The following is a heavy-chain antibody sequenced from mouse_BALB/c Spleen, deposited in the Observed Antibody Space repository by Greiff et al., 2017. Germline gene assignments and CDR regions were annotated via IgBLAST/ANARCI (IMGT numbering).Heavy chain of an antibody. Sequence: QVQLQQPGAELVRPGASVKLSCKASGYTFTSYWINWVKQRPGQGLEWIGNIYPSDSYTNYNQKFKDKATLTVDKSSSTAYMQLSSPTSEDSAVYYCTRDGPTGNAYWGQGTRVTVSA. CDR1: GYTFTSYW. D-gene: IGHD4-1*02. J-gene: IGHJ3*01. V-gene: IGHV1-69*02. CDR2: IYPSDSYT. CDR3: TRDGPTGNAY.